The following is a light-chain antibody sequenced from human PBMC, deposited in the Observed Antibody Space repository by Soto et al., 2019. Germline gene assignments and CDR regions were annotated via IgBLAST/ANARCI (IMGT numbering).Light chain of an antibody. J-gene: IGKJ2*01. CDR2: GAS. CDR1: QSVSSSY. Sequence: EIVLTQSPGTLSGSPGERGTLSCRASQSVSSSYLAWYQQKPGQAPRLLIYGASSRATGIPDRFSGSGSGTDFTLTISRLEPEDFAVYYCQQYGRSPYTFGQGTKLEIK. V-gene: IGKV3-20*01. CDR3: QQYGRSPYT.